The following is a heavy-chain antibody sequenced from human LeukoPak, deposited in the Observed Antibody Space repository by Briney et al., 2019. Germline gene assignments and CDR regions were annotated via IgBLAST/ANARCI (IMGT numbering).Heavy chain of an antibody. CDR2: ISSSGGST. Sequence: GGPLRLSCAASGFTFSSYAMSWVRQAPGKGLEWVSAISSSGGSTYYADSVKGRFTISRDNSKNTLYLQMNSLRAEDTAVYYXXXVPLVTEFKYFDYWGREPWSPSPQ. CDR1: GFTFSSYA. CDR3: XXVPLVTEFKYFDY. D-gene: IGHD3-9*01. V-gene: IGHV3-23*01. J-gene: IGHJ4*02.